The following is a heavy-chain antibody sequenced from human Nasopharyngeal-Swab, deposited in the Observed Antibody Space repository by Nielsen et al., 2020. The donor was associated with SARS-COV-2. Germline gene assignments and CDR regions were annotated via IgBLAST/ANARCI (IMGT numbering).Heavy chain of an antibody. CDR3: AKVNSGGYLQYSFDY. V-gene: IGHV3-23*01. CDR2: IVGSGDNSGSGGST. CDR1: GYSFRTYG. J-gene: IGHJ4*02. Sequence: GESLKISCVASGYSFRTYGMSWVRQAPGKGLEWVAAIVGSGDNSGSGGSTYYADSVKGRFTISRDNAKNSLYLQMNSLRTEDTALYYCAKVNSGGYLQYSFDYWGQGALVTVSS. D-gene: IGHD1-26*01.